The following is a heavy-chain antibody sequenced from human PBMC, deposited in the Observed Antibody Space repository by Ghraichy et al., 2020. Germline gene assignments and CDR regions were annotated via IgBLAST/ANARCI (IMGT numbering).Heavy chain of an antibody. CDR3: ARVNSGWMEGYFDY. D-gene: IGHD6-19*01. V-gene: IGHV3-30*04. CDR1: GFTFSSYA. CDR2: ISYDGSNK. J-gene: IGHJ4*02. Sequence: GGSLRLSCAASGFTFSSYAMHWVRQAPGKGLEWVAVISYDGSNKYYADSVKGRFTISRDNSKNTLYLQMNSLRAEDTAVYYCARVNSGWMEGYFDYWGQGTLVTVSS.